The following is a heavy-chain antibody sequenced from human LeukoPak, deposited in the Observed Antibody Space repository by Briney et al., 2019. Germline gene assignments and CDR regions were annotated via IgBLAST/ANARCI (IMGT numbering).Heavy chain of an antibody. CDR2: ISYDGSNK. D-gene: IGHD5-18*01. Sequence: GRSLRLSCAASGFTFSSYGMHWVRQAPGKGLEWVAVISYDGSNKYYADSVKGRFTISRDNSKNTLYLQMNSLRAEDTAVYYCANGGYSYGFWFDPWGQGTLVTVST. CDR1: GFTFSSYG. CDR3: ANGGYSYGFWFDP. J-gene: IGHJ5*02. V-gene: IGHV3-30*18.